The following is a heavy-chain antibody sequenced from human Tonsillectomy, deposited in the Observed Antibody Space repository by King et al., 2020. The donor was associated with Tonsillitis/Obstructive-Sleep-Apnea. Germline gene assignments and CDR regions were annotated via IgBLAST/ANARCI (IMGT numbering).Heavy chain of an antibody. CDR2: INPRDSGT. CDR3: AREAWAAAGKILDY. CDR1: GYTFTSYY. V-gene: IGHV1-46*01. J-gene: IGHJ4*02. D-gene: IGHD6-13*01. Sequence: VQLVESGAEVKKPGASVKVSFKASGYTFTSYYMHWVRQAPGQGLEWMGIINPRDSGTNYAQKFQGRVTLTRDTSTSTVHMELSSLRSEDTAVYYCAREAWAAAGKILDYGGRGTLVPVSS.